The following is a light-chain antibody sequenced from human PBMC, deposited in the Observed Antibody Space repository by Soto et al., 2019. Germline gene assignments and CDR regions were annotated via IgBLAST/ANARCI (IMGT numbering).Light chain of an antibody. Sequence: EVVLTQSPGTLSLSPGERATLSCRASQSVSNTYVAWYQYIPGQTPRLLIYGASNRATGIPDRFSGSGSGTDFTLTISRLEPEDFAVYYCQQHDNSPWMFGQGTKVDI. CDR1: QSVSNTY. CDR3: QQHDNSPWM. CDR2: GAS. J-gene: IGKJ1*01. V-gene: IGKV3-20*01.